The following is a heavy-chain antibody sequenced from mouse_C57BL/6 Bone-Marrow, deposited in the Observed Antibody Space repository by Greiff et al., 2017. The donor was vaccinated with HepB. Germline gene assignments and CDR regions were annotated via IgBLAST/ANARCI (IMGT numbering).Heavy chain of an antibody. CDR3: TKGTTVVATKWYFDV. V-gene: IGHV6-6*01. D-gene: IGHD1-1*01. CDR1: GFTFSDAW. Sequence: DVKLVESGGGLVQPGGSMKLSCAASGFTFSDAWMDWVRQSPEKGLEWVAEIRNKANNHATYYAESVKGRFTISRDDSKSSVYLQMNSLRAEDTGIYYCTKGTTVVATKWYFDVWGTGTTVTVSS. J-gene: IGHJ1*03. CDR2: IRNKANNHAT.